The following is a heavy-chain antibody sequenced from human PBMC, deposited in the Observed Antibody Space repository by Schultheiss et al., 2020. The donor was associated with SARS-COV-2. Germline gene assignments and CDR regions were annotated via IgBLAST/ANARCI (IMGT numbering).Heavy chain of an antibody. CDR2: ISGSGGST. V-gene: IGHV3-23*01. J-gene: IGHJ4*02. D-gene: IGHD6-13*01. Sequence: GESLKISCAASGFTFSSYAMSWVRQAPGKGLEWVSAISGSGGSTYYADSVKGRFTISRDNSKNTLYLQMNSLRAEDTAVYYCAKGVKAAAGTGDYWGQGTLVTVSS. CDR3: AKGVKAAAGTGDY. CDR1: GFTFSSYA.